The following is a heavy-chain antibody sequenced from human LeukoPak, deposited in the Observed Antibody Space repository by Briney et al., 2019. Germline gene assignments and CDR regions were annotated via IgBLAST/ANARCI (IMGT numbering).Heavy chain of an antibody. Sequence: GGSLRLSCAASGFTFDDYAMHWVRQAPGKGLEWVSGISWNSGNIDYADSVKGRFTISRDNAKNTLYLQMNSLRAEDTAVYYCARDLSYSYRGLSGRFDPWGQGTLVTVSS. CDR1: GFTFDDYA. J-gene: IGHJ5*02. D-gene: IGHD1-26*01. CDR2: ISWNSGNI. CDR3: ARDLSYSYRGLSGRFDP. V-gene: IGHV3-9*01.